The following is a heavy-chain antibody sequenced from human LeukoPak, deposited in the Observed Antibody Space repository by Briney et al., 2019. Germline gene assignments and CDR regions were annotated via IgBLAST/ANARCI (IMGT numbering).Heavy chain of an antibody. V-gene: IGHV3-21*01. CDR2: ISSSSSYT. CDR1: GFTFSSYS. J-gene: IGHJ4*02. D-gene: IGHD3-22*01. CDR3: ARQYYYDSSGSFDY. Sequence: GGSLRLSCAASGFTFSSYSMNWVRQAPGKGLEWVSSISSSSSYTYYADSVKGRFTISRDNAKNSLYLQMNSLRAEDTAVYYCARQYYYDSSGSFDYWGQGTLVTVSS.